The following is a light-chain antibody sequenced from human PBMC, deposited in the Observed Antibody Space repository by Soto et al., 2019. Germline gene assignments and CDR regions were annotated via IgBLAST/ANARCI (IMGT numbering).Light chain of an antibody. V-gene: IGKV3-20*01. Sequence: ESVLTQSPGTLSLSPGERATLSCRASQSVSSTYLAWFQQKPGQAPRLLIYGASSRATGSPDRFSGSGSGTYLALTISGLEPEDFAVYNCQQYGSSPLTFGGGTKV. CDR2: GAS. CDR3: QQYGSSPLT. CDR1: QSVSSTY. J-gene: IGKJ4*01.